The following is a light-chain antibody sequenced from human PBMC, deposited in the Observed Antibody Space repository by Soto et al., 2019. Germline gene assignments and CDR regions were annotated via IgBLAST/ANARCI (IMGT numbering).Light chain of an antibody. V-gene: IGKV3-20*01. CDR3: QQYDISPRT. CDR1: QSLNSFY. Sequence: EIVLTQSPGTLSLSPGERATLSCRASQSLNSFYLAWYQQKPGQAPRLLIYGYSNRATGIPDRFSGSGSGKDFPLTISRLDPEDFAVYYCQQYDISPRTFGQGTQVEVK. J-gene: IGKJ1*01. CDR2: GYS.